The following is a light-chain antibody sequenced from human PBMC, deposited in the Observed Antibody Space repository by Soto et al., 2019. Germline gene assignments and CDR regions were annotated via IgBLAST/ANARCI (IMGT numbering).Light chain of an antibody. J-gene: IGKJ1*01. CDR2: GAS. Sequence: EIVMTQSPATLSGSPWERATLSGRASQSVSSYLAWYQQKPGQAPRLLIYGASSRATGIPDRFSGSGSGTDFTLTISRLEPEDFAVYYCQQYGSSLTWTFGQGTKVDIK. CDR3: QQYGSSLTWT. V-gene: IGKV3-20*01. CDR1: QSVSSY.